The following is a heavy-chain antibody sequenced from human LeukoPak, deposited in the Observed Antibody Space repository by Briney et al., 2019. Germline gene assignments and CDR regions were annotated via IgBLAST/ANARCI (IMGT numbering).Heavy chain of an antibody. CDR3: ARQPTRIAAARYYYGMDV. CDR2: IWYDGSNK. J-gene: IGHJ6*02. CDR1: GFTFSSYG. Sequence: GGSLRLSCAASGFTFSSYGMHWVRQAPGKGLEWVAVIWYDGSNKYYADSVKGRFTISRDNSKNTLYLQMNSLRAEDTAVYYCARQPTRIAAARYYYGMDVWGQGTTVTVSS. V-gene: IGHV3-33*01. D-gene: IGHD6-13*01.